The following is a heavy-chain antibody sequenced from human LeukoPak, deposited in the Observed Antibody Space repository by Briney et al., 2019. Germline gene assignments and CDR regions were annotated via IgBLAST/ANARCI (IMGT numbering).Heavy chain of an antibody. J-gene: IGHJ4*02. Sequence: SQTLSLTCTVSGGSISSGSYYWSWIRQPAGKGLEWIGRIYTSGSTNYNPSLKSRVTISVDTSKNQFSLKLSSVTAADTAVYYCARDDLGGSYYVGGYFDYWGQGTLVTVSS. CDR3: ARDDLGGSYYVGGYFDY. D-gene: IGHD1-26*01. V-gene: IGHV4-61*02. CDR2: IYTSGST. CDR1: GGSISSGSYY.